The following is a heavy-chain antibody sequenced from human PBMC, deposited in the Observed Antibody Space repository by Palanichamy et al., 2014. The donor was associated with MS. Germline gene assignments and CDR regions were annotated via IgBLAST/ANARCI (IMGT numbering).Heavy chain of an antibody. D-gene: IGHD6-13*01. CDR1: GGSISSYY. Sequence: QVQLQESGPGLVKPSETLSLTCTVSGGSISSYYWTWIRQPPGKGLEWIGTIYYSGSTNYNPSLESRVTISVDTSKNHFSLKLSSVTAADTAVYYCARYSTNWYDYRGQGTLVTVSS. CDR3: ARYSTNWYDY. V-gene: IGHV4-59*01. J-gene: IGHJ5*01. CDR2: IYYSGST.